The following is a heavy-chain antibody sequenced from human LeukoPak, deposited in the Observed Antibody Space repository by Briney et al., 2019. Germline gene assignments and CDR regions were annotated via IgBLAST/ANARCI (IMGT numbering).Heavy chain of an antibody. CDR2: IYYSGTT. CDR3: ARQDYYGMDV. CDR1: GASIASSSYGTSYY. J-gene: IGHJ6*02. V-gene: IGHV4-39*07. Sequence: SETLSLTCTVSGASIASSSYGTSYYWGWTRQPPGKGLQWIGSIYYSGTTNYNPSLKSRVTISVDTSKNQFSLKLSSVTAADTAVYYCARQDYYGMDVWGQGTTVTVSS.